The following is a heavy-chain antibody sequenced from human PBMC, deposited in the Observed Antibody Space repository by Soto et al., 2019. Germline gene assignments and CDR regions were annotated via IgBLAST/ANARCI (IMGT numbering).Heavy chain of an antibody. CDR2: IPNTENKK. V-gene: IGHV3-30-3*01. CDR1: RFTFSSYG. Sequence: DLEESGGGVVQPGTSLRLSCVAFRFTFSSYGMHWVRQAPGKGLEWVAVIPNTENKKYYADSVKGRFTISRDNSQNTLFLQMDSLMSEDTAMYYCARTAGGRVRGALDIWGQGTMVTVS. CDR3: ARTAGGRVRGALDI. J-gene: IGHJ3*02. D-gene: IGHD6-13*01.